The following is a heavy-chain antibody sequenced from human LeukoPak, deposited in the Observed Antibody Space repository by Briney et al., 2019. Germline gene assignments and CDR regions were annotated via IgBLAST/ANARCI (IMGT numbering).Heavy chain of an antibody. CDR3: AREIGGSGNRWFDP. CDR1: GGSISSSNW. V-gene: IGHV4-4*02. J-gene: IGHJ5*02. D-gene: IGHD3-10*01. CDR2: IYHSGST. Sequence: SSETLSLTCAVSGGSISSSNWWSWVRQPPGKGLEWIGEIYHSGSTNYNPSLKSRVTISVDTSKNQFSLKLSSVTAADTAVYYCAREIGGSGNRWFDPWGQGTLVTVSS.